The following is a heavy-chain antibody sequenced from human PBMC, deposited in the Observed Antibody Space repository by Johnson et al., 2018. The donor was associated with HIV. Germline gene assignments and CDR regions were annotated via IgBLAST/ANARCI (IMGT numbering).Heavy chain of an antibody. Sequence: VQLVESGGGLVQPGGSLRLSCAASGFTFSSYWMSWVRQAPGKGLEWVANIKQDGSEKYYVDSVKGRFTISRDNAKNSLYLQMNSLRAEDTAVYYCARDTYGSVGSCYSNAFDIWVQGTMVTVSS. V-gene: IGHV3-7*01. D-gene: IGHD2-15*01. CDR1: GFTFSSYW. J-gene: IGHJ3*02. CDR2: IKQDGSEK. CDR3: ARDTYGSVGSCYSNAFDI.